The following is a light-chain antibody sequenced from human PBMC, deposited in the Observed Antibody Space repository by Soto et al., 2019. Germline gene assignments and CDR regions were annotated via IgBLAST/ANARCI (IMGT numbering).Light chain of an antibody. CDR3: LVSYGVNRRV. CDR2: DTN. Sequence: QAVVTQESLVTVSPGGTVTLTCGSSTGAVTSDHYPYWLQQRPGQAPRTLIFDTNNRHSWTPARFSGSLLGGKAVLTLSGAQPEDEADYYCLVSYGVNRRVFGGGTKLTVL. CDR1: TGAVTSDHY. V-gene: IGLV7-46*01. J-gene: IGLJ3*02.